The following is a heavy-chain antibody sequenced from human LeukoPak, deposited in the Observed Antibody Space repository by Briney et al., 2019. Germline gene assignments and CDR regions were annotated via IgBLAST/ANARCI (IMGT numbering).Heavy chain of an antibody. D-gene: IGHD3-10*01. V-gene: IGHV3-30-3*01. CDR1: GFTFSSYA. J-gene: IGHJ3*02. Sequence: GRSLRLSCAASGFTFSSYALHWVRQAPGKGLEWVAVISFDGSNKYFADSVKGRFTISRDNSKNTVYLQMNSLRAEDTAVYYCASPGALLWFGELSVSAFDIWGQGTMVTVSS. CDR3: ASPGALLWFGELSVSAFDI. CDR2: ISFDGSNK.